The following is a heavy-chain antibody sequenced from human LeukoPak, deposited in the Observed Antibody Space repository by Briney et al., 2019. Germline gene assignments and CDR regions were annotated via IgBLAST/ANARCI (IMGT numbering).Heavy chain of an antibody. CDR1: GFTFSSYW. J-gene: IGHJ4*02. CDR2: INTDGSST. Sequence: TGGSLRLSCAASGFTFSSYWMHWVRQAPGKGLVWVSRINTDGSSTSYADSVKGRFTISRDNAKSTLYLQMNSLRAEDTAVYYCARDKGSSSDVYFDYWGQGTLVTVSS. V-gene: IGHV3-74*01. CDR3: ARDKGSSSDVYFDY. D-gene: IGHD6-6*01.